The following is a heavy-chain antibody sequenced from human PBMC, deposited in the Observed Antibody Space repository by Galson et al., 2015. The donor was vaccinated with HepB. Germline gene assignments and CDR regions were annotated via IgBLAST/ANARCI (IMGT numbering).Heavy chain of an antibody. V-gene: IGHV3-21*01. J-gene: IGHJ4*02. CDR1: GFTFSSYS. CDR3: PRDDDLWSGSPPPGYFDY. CDR2: ISRSSSYI. Sequence: SLRLSCAASGFTFSSYSMNWVRQAPGKGLEWVSSISRSSSYIYYADSVKGRFTISRENAKNSLSLQMTSLRTEDTAVYYCPRDDDLWSGSPPPGYFDYWGQGTLVTVAS. D-gene: IGHD3-3*01.